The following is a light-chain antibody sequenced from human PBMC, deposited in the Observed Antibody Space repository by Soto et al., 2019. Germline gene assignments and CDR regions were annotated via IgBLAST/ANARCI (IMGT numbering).Light chain of an antibody. V-gene: IGLV2-14*03. CDR2: DVN. J-gene: IGLJ2*01. CDR3: CSYSGSSTIVV. Sequence: QSALKQPASVSGSPGQSITISCTGTSSDVGGYNFVSWYQQHPGKAPRLMILDVNNRPSGVSTRFSGSKSGNTASLTISGLQAEDEADYYCCSYSGSSTIVVFGGGTQLTVL. CDR1: SSDVGGYNF.